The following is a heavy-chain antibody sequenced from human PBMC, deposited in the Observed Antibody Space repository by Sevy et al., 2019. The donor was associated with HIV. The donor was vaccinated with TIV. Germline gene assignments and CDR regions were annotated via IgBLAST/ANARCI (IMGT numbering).Heavy chain of an antibody. CDR1: GFTFDDYA. V-gene: IGHV3-9*01. D-gene: IGHD6-6*01. CDR3: AKGPTARTVYYFDY. J-gene: IGHJ4*02. CDR2: ISWNSGSI. Sequence: GGSLRLSCAASGFTFDDYAMRWVRQAPGKGLEWVSGISWNSGSIGYADSVKGRFTISRDNAKNSLYLQMNSLRAEDTALYYCAKGPTARTVYYFDYWGQGTLVTVSS.